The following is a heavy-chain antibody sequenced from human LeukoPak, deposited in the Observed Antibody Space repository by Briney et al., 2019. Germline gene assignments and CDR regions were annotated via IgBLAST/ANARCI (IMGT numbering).Heavy chain of an antibody. J-gene: IGHJ5*02. CDR3: ARFAGSDYAWSFDL. V-gene: IGHV3-33*01. CDR2: VWFDGSNS. Sequence: PGGSLRLSCAGSGFRFSTYGMHWVRQAPGKGLEWLGYVWFDGSNSDYVDPVKGRFTISRDNSKNTVFLQMNSLRAEDTAVYHCARFAGSDYAWSFDLWGQGTPVNVSS. CDR1: GFRFSTYG. D-gene: IGHD3-10*01.